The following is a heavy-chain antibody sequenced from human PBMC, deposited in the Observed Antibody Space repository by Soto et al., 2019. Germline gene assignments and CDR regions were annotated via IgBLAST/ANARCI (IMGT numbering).Heavy chain of an antibody. CDR2: ISWNSGSI. Sequence: SLKISCAASGFTFDDYAMHWVRQAPGKGLEWVSRISWNSGSIGYADSVKGRFTISRDNAKNSLYLQMNSLRAEDTALYYCAKDSITGVNYYFYYMDVWGKGTTVTVSS. V-gene: IGHV3-9*01. CDR3: AKDSITGVNYYFYYMDV. J-gene: IGHJ6*03. CDR1: GFTFDDYA. D-gene: IGHD2-8*01.